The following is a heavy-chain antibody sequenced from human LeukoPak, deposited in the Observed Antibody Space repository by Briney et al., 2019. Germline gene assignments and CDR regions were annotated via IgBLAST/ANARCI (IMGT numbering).Heavy chain of an antibody. CDR3: ARNTLGSGIDY. D-gene: IGHD1-14*01. V-gene: IGHV5-51*01. J-gene: IGHJ4*02. CDR1: GYSFTSYW. CDR2: IYPGDSDT. Sequence: GESLKISCKGSGYSFTSYWNGWVRQLPGKVLEWMGIIYPGDSDTRYSPSFQGQVTISADKSISTAYLQWSSLKASDTAMYYCARNTLGSGIDYWGQGTLVTVSS.